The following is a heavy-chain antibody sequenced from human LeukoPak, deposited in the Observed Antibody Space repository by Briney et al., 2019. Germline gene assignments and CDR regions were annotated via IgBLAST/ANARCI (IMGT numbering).Heavy chain of an antibody. CDR2: IYYTGST. J-gene: IGHJ4*02. V-gene: IGHV4-39*01. CDR1: GGSISSSSYY. CDR3: VSLPLDY. Sequence: SETPSLTCTVSGGSISSSSYYWGWIRQPPGKGLEWIGSIYYTGSTYYNPSLKSRVTISVDTSKNQFSLKLSSVTAADTAVYYCVSLPLDYWGQGTLVTVSS.